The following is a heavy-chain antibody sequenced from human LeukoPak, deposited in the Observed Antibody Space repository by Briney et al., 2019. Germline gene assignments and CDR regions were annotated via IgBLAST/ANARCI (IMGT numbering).Heavy chain of an antibody. V-gene: IGHV4-61*02. D-gene: IGHD2-21*02. Sequence: SETLSLTCTVTGGSISNGSYYWSWIRQPAGKGVEWIGRIYTSGSTNYNPSLKSRVTISVDTSKNQFSLKLSSVTAADTAVYYCARESYCGGDCYSEDWGQGTLVTVSS. CDR1: GGSISNGSYY. CDR2: IYTSGST. J-gene: IGHJ4*02. CDR3: ARESYCGGDCYSED.